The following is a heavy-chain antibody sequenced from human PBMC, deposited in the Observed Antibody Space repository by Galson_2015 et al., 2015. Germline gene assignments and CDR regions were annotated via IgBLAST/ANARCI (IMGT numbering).Heavy chain of an antibody. CDR3: ARDGVVPAAQASTPIGVYGMDV. CDR1: GFTFSSYG. J-gene: IGHJ6*02. CDR2: IWYDGSNK. V-gene: IGHV3-33*01. Sequence: SLRLSCAASGFTFSSYGMHWVRQAPGKGLEWVAVIWYDGSNKYYADSVKGRFTISRDNSKNTLYLQMNSLRAEDTAVYYCARDGVVPAAQASTPIGVYGMDVWGQGTTVTVSS. D-gene: IGHD2-2*01.